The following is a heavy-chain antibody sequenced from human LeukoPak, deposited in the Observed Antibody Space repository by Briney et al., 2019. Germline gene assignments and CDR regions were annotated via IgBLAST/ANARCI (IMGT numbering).Heavy chain of an antibody. CDR1: GFTFSNAW. D-gene: IGHD2-21*02. Sequence: GGSLRLSCAASGFTFSNAWMSWVRQAPGKGLEWVGRIKSKTDGGTTDYAAPVKGRFTISRDDSKNTLYLQMNSLKTEDTAVYYCTTAFDCGGDCYPYYFDYWGQGTLVTVSS. V-gene: IGHV3-15*01. J-gene: IGHJ4*02. CDR3: TTAFDCGGDCYPYYFDY. CDR2: IKSKTDGGTT.